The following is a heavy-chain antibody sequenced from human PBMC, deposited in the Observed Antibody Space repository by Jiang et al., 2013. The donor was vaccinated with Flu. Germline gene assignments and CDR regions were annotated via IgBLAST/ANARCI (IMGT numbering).Heavy chain of an antibody. CDR1: GGTFSSYT. V-gene: IGHV1-69*04. CDR2: IIPILGIA. D-gene: IGHD4-23*01. Sequence: SGAEVKKPGSSVKVSCKASGGTFSSYTISWVRQAPGQGLEWMGRIIPILGIANYAQKFQGRVTITADKSTSTAYMELSSLRSEDTAVYYCAPSYGGNNDAFDIWGQGTMVTVSS. CDR3: APSYGGNNDAFDI. J-gene: IGHJ3*02.